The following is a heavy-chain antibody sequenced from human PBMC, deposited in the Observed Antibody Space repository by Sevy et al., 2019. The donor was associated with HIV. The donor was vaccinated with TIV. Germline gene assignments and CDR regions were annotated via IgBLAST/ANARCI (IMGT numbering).Heavy chain of an antibody. Sequence: GGSLRLSCAASGFTVSSNYMSWVRQAPGKGLEWVSVIYSGGSTYYADSVKGRFTISRDNSKNTLYLQMNSLRAEDTAVYYCARALRRSAADYGMDVWGQGTTVTVSS. J-gene: IGHJ6*02. V-gene: IGHV3-53*01. CDR2: IYSGGST. CDR3: ARALRRSAADYGMDV. CDR1: GFTVSSNY. D-gene: IGHD6-13*01.